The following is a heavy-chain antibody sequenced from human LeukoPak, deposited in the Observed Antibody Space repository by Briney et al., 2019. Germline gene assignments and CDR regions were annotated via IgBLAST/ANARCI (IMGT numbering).Heavy chain of an antibody. V-gene: IGHV1-69*13. CDR3: ARDRAATVTNWFDP. J-gene: IGHJ5*02. CDR1: GGTFSSYA. Sequence: SVQVSCQASGGTFSSYAISWVRQAPGQGLEWMGGIIPIFGTANYAQKFQGRVTITADESTSTAYMELSSLRSEDTAVYYCARDRAATVTNWFDPWGQGTLVTVSS. CDR2: IIPIFGTA. D-gene: IGHD4-11*01.